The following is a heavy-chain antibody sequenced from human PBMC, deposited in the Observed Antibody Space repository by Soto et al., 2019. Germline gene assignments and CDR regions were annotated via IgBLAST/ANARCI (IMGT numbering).Heavy chain of an antibody. Sequence: GASVKVCCKASGGSFGRYNIRWVRQAPGQGKEWMGRIIPILGIANYAQKFQGRVTITADKSTSTAYMELSSLRSEDTAVYYCARVFSSTSLRRYYYYMNVWCKGTXVTVSS. V-gene: IGHV1-69*02. CDR2: IIPILGIA. D-gene: IGHD2-2*01. CDR3: ARVFSSTSLRRYYYYMNV. J-gene: IGHJ6*03. CDR1: GGSFGRYN.